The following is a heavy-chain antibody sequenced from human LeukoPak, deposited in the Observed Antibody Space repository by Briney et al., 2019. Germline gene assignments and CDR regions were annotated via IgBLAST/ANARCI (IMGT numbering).Heavy chain of an antibody. CDR3: ARDRYYYDSSGYIRGISFDY. Sequence: ASVKVSCKASGYTFTSYYMHWVRQAPGQGLEWMGIINPCGGSTSYAQKFQGRVTMTRDTSTSTVYMELSSLRSEDTAVYYCARDRYYYDSSGYIRGISFDYWGQGTLVTVSS. J-gene: IGHJ4*02. CDR2: INPCGGST. D-gene: IGHD3-22*01. CDR1: GYTFTSYY. V-gene: IGHV1-46*01.